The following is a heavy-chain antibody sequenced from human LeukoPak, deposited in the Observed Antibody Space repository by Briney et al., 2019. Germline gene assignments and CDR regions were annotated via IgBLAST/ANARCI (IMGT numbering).Heavy chain of an antibody. J-gene: IGHJ4*02. CDR2: IWYDGSNK. Sequence: GGSLRLSCAASGFTFSSYGMHWVRQAPGKGLEWVAVIWYDGSNKYYADSVKGRFTISRDNSKNTLYLQMNSLRAEDTAVYYCARGAGAPNSDFDYWGQGTLVTVSS. CDR1: GFTFSSYG. D-gene: IGHD1-26*01. V-gene: IGHV3-33*08. CDR3: ARGAGAPNSDFDY.